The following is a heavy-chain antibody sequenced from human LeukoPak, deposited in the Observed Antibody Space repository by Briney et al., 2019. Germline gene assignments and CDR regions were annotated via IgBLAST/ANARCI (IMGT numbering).Heavy chain of an antibody. CDR2: IIPIFGTA. V-gene: IGHV1-69*01. D-gene: IGHD3-22*01. CDR3: ARDSSGYYYRTGFDY. J-gene: IGHJ4*02. CDR1: GGTFSSYA. Sequence: GASVKVSCKASGGTFSSYAISWVRPAPGQGLEWMGGIIPIFGTANYAQKFQGRVTITADESTSTAYMELSSLRSEDTAVYYCARDSSGYYYRTGFDYWGQGTLVTVSS.